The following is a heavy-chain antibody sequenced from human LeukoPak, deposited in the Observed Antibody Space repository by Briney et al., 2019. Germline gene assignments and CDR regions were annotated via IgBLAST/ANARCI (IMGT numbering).Heavy chain of an antibody. CDR3: TRGDYYGSGSYDY. CDR2: IKCDGSTT. V-gene: IGHV3-74*01. CDR1: AFTFSNYW. Sequence: GGPLRLSCAASAFTFSNYWMHWVRQAPGKRLVWVSRIKCDGSTTNYADSVKGRFTISRDNAKNTLYLQMNSLRAEDTAVYYCTRGDYYGSGSYDYWGQGTLVTVSS. J-gene: IGHJ4*02. D-gene: IGHD3-10*01.